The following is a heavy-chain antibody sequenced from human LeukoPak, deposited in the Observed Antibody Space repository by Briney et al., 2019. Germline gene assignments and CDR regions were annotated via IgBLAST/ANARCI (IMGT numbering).Heavy chain of an antibody. Sequence: ASVTVSCKASGYTFTSYGISWVRQAPEQGLEWMGWISAYNGNTNYAQKLQGRVTMTTDTSTSTAYMELRSLRSDDTAVYYCASVKYGSGSYATHFDYWGQGTLVTVSS. CDR2: ISAYNGNT. CDR3: ASVKYGSGSYATHFDY. D-gene: IGHD3-10*01. V-gene: IGHV1-18*01. CDR1: GYTFTSYG. J-gene: IGHJ4*02.